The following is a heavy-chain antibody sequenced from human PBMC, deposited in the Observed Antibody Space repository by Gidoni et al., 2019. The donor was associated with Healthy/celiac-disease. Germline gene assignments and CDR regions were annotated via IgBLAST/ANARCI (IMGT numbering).Heavy chain of an antibody. D-gene: IGHD2-2*01. Sequence: EVQLVESGGGLVKPGGSLRLSCAASGFPFSSYSMNWVRQAPGKGLEWVSSISSSSSYIYDADSVKGRFTPSRDNAKNSLYLQMNSLRAEDTAVYYCARTEPTVEGVKLDIVVVPAAIDGMDVWGQGTTVTVSS. J-gene: IGHJ6*02. V-gene: IGHV3-21*01. CDR2: ISSSSSYI. CDR3: ARTEPTVEGVKLDIVVVPAAIDGMDV. CDR1: GFPFSSYS.